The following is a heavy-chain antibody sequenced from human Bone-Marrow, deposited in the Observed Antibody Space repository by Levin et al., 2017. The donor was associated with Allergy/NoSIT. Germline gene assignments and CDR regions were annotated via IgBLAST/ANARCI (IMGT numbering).Heavy chain of an antibody. CDR2: INGDGSST. CDR1: EFTFSTYW. J-gene: IGHJ4*02. Sequence: LSLTCAASEFTFSTYWMHWVRQVPGKGLVWVSRINGDGSSTNYADSVKGRFTISRDNAKNTLYLQMNSLRVEDTAVYYCARVGRGSGIPLDYWGQGTLVTVSS. D-gene: IGHD6-19*01. V-gene: IGHV3-74*01. CDR3: ARVGRGSGIPLDY.